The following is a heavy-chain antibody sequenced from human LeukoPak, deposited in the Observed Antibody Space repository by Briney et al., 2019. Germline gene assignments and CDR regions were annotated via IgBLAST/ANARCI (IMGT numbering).Heavy chain of an antibody. CDR3: ARSGRGYYDFWSGKYYFDY. Sequence: ASVKVSCKASGYTFTSYDINWVRQATGQGLEWMGWMNPNSGNTGYAQKFQGRVTMTRNTSISTAYMELSSLRSEDTAVYYCARSGRGYYDFWSGKYYFDYWGQGTLVTVSS. CDR2: MNPNSGNT. CDR1: GYTFTSYD. D-gene: IGHD3-3*01. V-gene: IGHV1-8*01. J-gene: IGHJ4*02.